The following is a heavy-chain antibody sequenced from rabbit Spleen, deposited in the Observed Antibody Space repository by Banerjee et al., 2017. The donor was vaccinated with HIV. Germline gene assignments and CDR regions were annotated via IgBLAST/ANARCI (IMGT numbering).Heavy chain of an antibody. Sequence: QEQLEESGGGLVKPEGSLTLTCKASGFSFSDRDVMCWVRQAPGKGLEWIACINTATGKAVYASWAKGRFTISKTSSTTVTLQMTSLTAADTATYFCARDSAGREDFNLWGPGTLVT. D-gene: IGHD4-2*01. J-gene: IGHJ4*01. CDR2: INTATGKA. CDR3: ARDSAGREDFNL. CDR1: GFSFSDRDV. V-gene: IGHV1S45*01.